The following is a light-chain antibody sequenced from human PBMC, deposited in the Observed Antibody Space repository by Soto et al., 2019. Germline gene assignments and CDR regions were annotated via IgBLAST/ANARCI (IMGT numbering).Light chain of an antibody. V-gene: IGKV1-33*01. CDR3: QQYDNLPLT. Sequence: DIQMTQSPSALSASVGERVTITCRASQSISSYLNWYQQKPGKAPKLLIYAASSLHSGVPSRFSGSGSGTDFTFTISSLQPEDIATYYCQQYDNLPLTFGQGTRLEIK. J-gene: IGKJ5*01. CDR1: QSISSY. CDR2: AAS.